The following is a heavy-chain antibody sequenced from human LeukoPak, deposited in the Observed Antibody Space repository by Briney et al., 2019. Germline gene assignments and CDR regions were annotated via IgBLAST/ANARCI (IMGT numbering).Heavy chain of an antibody. CDR2: ISNDGTIK. V-gene: IGHV3-30*04. Sequence: GGSLRLSCAASGFTFSAYAMHWVRQAPGKGLEWLAVISNDGTIKYYADSVKGRFTISRDNSRNIMNMQTDSLRPEDTALYYCSRAMVRGVIPYWGQGTLVTVSS. CDR1: GFTFSAYA. D-gene: IGHD3-10*01. J-gene: IGHJ4*02. CDR3: SRAMVRGVIPY.